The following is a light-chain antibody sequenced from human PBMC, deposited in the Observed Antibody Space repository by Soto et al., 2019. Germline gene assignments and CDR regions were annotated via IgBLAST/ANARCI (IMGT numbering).Light chain of an antibody. CDR1: QSVGSA. Sequence: EIVMTQSPATLSVSPGETATLPCRASQSVGSAVAWYQHKPGQAPRLLIVGASIRATGVPGRFSGGGSGTEFTLTISSLQSEDFAVYYCQQYKNWPPLTFGGGTTVEIK. V-gene: IGKV3-15*01. CDR3: QQYKNWPPLT. CDR2: GAS. J-gene: IGKJ4*01.